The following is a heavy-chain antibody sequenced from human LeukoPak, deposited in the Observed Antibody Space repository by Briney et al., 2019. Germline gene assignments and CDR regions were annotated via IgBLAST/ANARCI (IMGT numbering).Heavy chain of an antibody. D-gene: IGHD6-13*01. Sequence: GESLKISCKGSEYSFTTYWIGWVCQMPGKGLEWMGIIYPGDSDAIYSPSFQGQVTMSADKSISTAYLQWSSLKASDTAIYYCARFALTSSLDYWGQGTLVTVSS. V-gene: IGHV5-51*01. CDR1: EYSFTTYW. CDR3: ARFALTSSLDY. J-gene: IGHJ4*02. CDR2: IYPGDSDA.